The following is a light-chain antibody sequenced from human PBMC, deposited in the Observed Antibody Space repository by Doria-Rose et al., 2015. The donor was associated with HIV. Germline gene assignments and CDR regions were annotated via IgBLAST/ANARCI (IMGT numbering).Light chain of an antibody. CDR3: QQYYDTPS. V-gene: IGKV4-1*01. J-gene: IGKJ3*01. CDR2: WAS. Sequence: DIQVTQSPESLGMSLGERATLNCKSNQSLLYTSKNYLAWYQQKPVQPPKLLTYWASTRQSGVPARFSGSGSGTDFTLTISSLEAEDVAVYYCQQYYDTPSFGPGTTVDIK. CDR1: QSLLYTSKNY.